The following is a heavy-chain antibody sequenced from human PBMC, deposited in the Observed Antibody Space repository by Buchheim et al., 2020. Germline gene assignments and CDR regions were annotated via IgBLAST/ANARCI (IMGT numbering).Heavy chain of an antibody. CDR3: TRQLLVVYASDYYYGMDV. D-gene: IGHD2-8*02. J-gene: IGHJ6*02. CDR1: GFTFSGSA. V-gene: IGHV3-73*02. CDR2: IRSKANSYAT. Sequence: EVQLVESGGGLVQPGGSLKLSCAASGFTFSGSAMHWVRQASGKGLEWVGRIRSKANSYATAYAASVKGRFTISRDDSKNTAYLQMNSLKTEDTAVYYCTRQLLVVYASDYYYGMDVWGQGTT.